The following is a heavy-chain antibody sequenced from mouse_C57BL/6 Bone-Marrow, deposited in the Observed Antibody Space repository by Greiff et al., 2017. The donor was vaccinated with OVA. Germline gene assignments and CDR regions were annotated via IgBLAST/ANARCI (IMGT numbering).Heavy chain of an antibody. D-gene: IGHD1-1*01. CDR2: IDPANGNT. J-gene: IGHJ1*03. Sequence: VQLQQSVAELVRPGASVKLSCTASGFNIKNTYMHWVKQRPEQGLEWIGRIDPANGNTKYAQKFQGQATITADTSSNTAYLQRSSLTSEDTAIYYSARDYGSSHWYFDVWGTGTTVTVSS. V-gene: IGHV14-3*01. CDR3: ARDYGSSHWYFDV. CDR1: GFNIKNTY.